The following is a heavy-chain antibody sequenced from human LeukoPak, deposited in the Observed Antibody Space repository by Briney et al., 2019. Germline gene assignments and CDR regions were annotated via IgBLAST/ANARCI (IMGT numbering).Heavy chain of an antibody. CDR3: AKSGSPSSGWGDYFDY. CDR1: GFTFSSYA. V-gene: IGHV3-23*01. D-gene: IGHD6-19*01. CDR2: ISGSGGST. Sequence: PGGSLRLSCAASGFTFSSYAMSWVRQAPGKGLEWVSAISGSGGSTYYADSVKGRFTISRDNSKNTLYLQMNRLRAEDTAVYYCAKSGSPSSGWGDYFDYWGQGTLVTVSS. J-gene: IGHJ4*02.